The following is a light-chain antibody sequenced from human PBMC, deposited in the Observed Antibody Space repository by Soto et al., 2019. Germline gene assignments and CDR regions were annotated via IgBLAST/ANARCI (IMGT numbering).Light chain of an antibody. J-gene: IGLJ3*02. CDR1: SSDVGAYNY. Sequence: QSVLTQPPSASGSPGQSVNISCTGTSSDVGAYNYVSWYQQYPGKAPKLMIYEVTKRPSGVPDRFSGSKSGNTASLTVSGLQAEDEADYYCTSYVGNDIWVFGGGTKLTVL. CDR2: EVT. CDR3: TSYVGNDIWV. V-gene: IGLV2-8*01.